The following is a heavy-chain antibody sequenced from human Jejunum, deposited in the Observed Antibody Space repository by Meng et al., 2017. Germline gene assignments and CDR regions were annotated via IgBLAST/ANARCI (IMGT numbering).Heavy chain of an antibody. J-gene: IGHJ4*02. CDR1: GFSFGDYA. V-gene: IGHV3-23*01. CDR2: IWSNSGRS. CDR3: ANAYYWGSSGYVINDY. Sequence: GGSLRLSCAASGFSFGDYAMSWVRQAPGNGLEWISAIWSNSGRSYYADSVGGRFTISRDNSKKTLYLQMNSLRAEDTAVYYCANAYYWGSSGYVINDYWGQGTLVTVSS. D-gene: IGHD3-22*01.